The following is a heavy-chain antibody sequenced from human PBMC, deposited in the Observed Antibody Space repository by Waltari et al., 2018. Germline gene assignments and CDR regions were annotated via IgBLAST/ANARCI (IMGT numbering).Heavy chain of an antibody. Sequence: QLQLQESGPGLVKPSETLSLTCTVSGGSISSSSYYWGWIRQPPGKGLEWIGRIYYSGSTYYNPSLKSRVTISVDTSKNQFSLKLGSVTAADTAVYYCARHYDFWSGYYITGNFDYWGQGTLVTVSS. D-gene: IGHD3-3*01. CDR3: ARHYDFWSGYYITGNFDY. V-gene: IGHV4-39*01. J-gene: IGHJ4*02. CDR2: IYYSGST. CDR1: GGSISSSSYY.